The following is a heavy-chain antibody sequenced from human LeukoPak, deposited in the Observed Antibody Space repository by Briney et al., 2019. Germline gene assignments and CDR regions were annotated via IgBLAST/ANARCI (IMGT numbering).Heavy chain of an antibody. J-gene: IGHJ4*02. D-gene: IGHD6-19*01. CDR1: GYTFTGYY. V-gene: IGHV1-2*02. CDR3: AREIAVAANFDY. Sequence: ASVKVSCKSSGYTFTGYYMRWVRQAPGQGLEWMGWINPNSGGTNYAQKFQGRVTMTRDTSISTAYMELSRLRSDDTAVYYCAREIAVAANFDYWGQGTLVTVSS. CDR2: INPNSGGT.